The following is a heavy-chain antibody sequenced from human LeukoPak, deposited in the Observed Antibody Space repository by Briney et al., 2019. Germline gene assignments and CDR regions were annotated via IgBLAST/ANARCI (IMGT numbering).Heavy chain of an antibody. CDR3: AKDQSGYCSSTSCYGVAVAGTIDY. CDR1: GFTFSSYG. J-gene: IGHJ4*02. CDR2: IRYDGSNK. D-gene: IGHD2-2*01. Sequence: GGSLRLSCAASGFTFSSYGMHWVRQAPGKGLEWVAFIRYDGSNKYYADSVKGRFTISRDNSKNTLYLQMNSLRAEDSAVYYCAKDQSGYCSSTSCYGVAVAGTIDYWGQGTLVTVSS. V-gene: IGHV3-30*02.